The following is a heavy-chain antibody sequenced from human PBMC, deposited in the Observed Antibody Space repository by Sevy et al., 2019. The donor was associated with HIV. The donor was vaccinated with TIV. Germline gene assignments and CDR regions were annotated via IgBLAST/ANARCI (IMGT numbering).Heavy chain of an antibody. Sequence: GGSLRLSCSAFGFNFQTFGMHWIRQAPGKGPEWLAVISSDGINHNYAASVKGRFTIYRDNSKSLLFLQMNSLTPNDTAVYFCTKESLRGTYIRGDFDHWGQRTLVTVSS. D-gene: IGHD3-10*02. V-gene: IGHV3-30*18. CDR2: ISSDGINH. CDR1: GFNFQTFG. CDR3: TKESLRGTYIRGDFDH. J-gene: IGHJ4*02.